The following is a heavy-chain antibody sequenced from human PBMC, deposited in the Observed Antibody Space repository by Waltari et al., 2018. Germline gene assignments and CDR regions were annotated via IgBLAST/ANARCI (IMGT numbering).Heavy chain of an antibody. V-gene: IGHV1-69*04. J-gene: IGHJ4*02. CDR3: ARGVGPQAINFDY. CDR2: VIPFRDIT. D-gene: IGHD1-26*01. Sequence: QVQLVQSGAEVKQPGSSVKVSCKASGDIFFKSAVSWLRQAPGQGLEWMGRVIPFRDITNYSQKFQDRVTITADKSTTTIDMELSSLTSDDTGVYYCARGVGPQAINFDYWGQGTLVTVSS. CDR1: GDIFFKSA.